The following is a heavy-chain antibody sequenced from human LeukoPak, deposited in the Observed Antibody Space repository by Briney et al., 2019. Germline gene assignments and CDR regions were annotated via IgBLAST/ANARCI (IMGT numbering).Heavy chain of an antibody. CDR3: ARDEISGPTKFDH. Sequence: GGSLRLSCAASGFTFSSYAMHWVRQAPGKGLEWVAVISYDGSNRYYADSVKGRFTIPRDNSKNTLYLQMDTLRADDSAIYYCARDEISGPTKFDHWGRGTLVTVSS. D-gene: IGHD3-10*01. CDR1: GFTFSSYA. J-gene: IGHJ4*02. V-gene: IGHV3-30*04. CDR2: ISYDGSNR.